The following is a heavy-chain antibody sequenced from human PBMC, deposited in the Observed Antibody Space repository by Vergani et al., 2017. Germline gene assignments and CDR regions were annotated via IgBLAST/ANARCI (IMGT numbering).Heavy chain of an antibody. D-gene: IGHD1-26*01. Sequence: EVQLVESGGGLVKPGGSLRLSCAASGFTFSSYSMNWVRQAPGKGLEWVSSISSSSSYIYYADSVKGRFTISRDNAKNSLYLQMNSLRAEDTAVYYCARDRRDSWRSDFDYWGQGTLVTVSS. V-gene: IGHV3-21*01. CDR1: GFTFSSYS. J-gene: IGHJ4*02. CDR3: ARDRRDSWRSDFDY. CDR2: ISSSSSYI.